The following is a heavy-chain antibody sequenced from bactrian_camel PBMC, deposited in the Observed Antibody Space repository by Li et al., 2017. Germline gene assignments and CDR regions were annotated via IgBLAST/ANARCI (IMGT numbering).Heavy chain of an antibody. Sequence: HVQLVESGGGSVQAGGSLTLSCATDAETFNGNCMAWFQEAPGKEREGVAAIDASGYTSYAGSVKGRFTISQDNAKRTLYLHMNSLKPEDTGVYYCAADHAAGTMLRGLGLPLCLPLRSGQGTQVTVS. V-gene: IGHV3S53*01. CDR2: IDASGYT. CDR1: AETFNGNC. D-gene: IGHD4*01. J-gene: IGHJ4*01.